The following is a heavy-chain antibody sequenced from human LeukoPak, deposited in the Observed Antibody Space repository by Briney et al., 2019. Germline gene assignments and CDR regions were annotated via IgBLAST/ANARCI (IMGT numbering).Heavy chain of an antibody. D-gene: IGHD6-19*01. Sequence: PSETLSLTCAVYGGSFSGYYWSWIRQPPGKGLEWIGEINRSEGTHYNPSLKSRVTISVDTSKNQFSLKLSSVTAADTAMYYCARGTAVAGIPNMDVWGKGTTVTVSS. CDR2: INRSEGT. CDR1: GGSFSGYY. J-gene: IGHJ6*03. V-gene: IGHV4-34*01. CDR3: ARGTAVAGIPNMDV.